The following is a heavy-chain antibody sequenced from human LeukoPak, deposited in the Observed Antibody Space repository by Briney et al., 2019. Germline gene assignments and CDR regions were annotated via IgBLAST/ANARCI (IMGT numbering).Heavy chain of an antibody. CDR2: ISGSGGST. CDR3: TKDDGYYDSSGSFLFDS. J-gene: IGHJ4*02. Sequence: GGSLRLSCAASGFTFSSYAMSWVRQASGKGLEWVSAISGSGGSTYYADSVKGRFTISRDNSKNTLYLQMNSLRAEDTAVYYCTKDDGYYDSSGSFLFDSWGQGTLVPVSS. D-gene: IGHD3-22*01. CDR1: GFTFSSYA. V-gene: IGHV3-23*01.